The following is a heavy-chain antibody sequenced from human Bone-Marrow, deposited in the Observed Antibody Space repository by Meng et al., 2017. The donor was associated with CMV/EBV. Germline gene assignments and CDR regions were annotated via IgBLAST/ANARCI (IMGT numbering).Heavy chain of an antibody. CDR2: IDWDDDK. CDR1: GFSLSTSGMC. V-gene: IGHV2-70*20. CDR3: ARDSYYDSSGYYDAYDI. D-gene: IGHD3-22*01. Sequence: SGPTLVKPTQTLTMTCTLSGFSLSTSGMCVSWVRQPPGKALEWLALIDWDDDKYYSTSLKTRLTISKDTAKNTLYLQMNSLRAEDTAMYYCARDSYYDSSGYYDAYDIWGQGTMVTFSS. J-gene: IGHJ3*02.